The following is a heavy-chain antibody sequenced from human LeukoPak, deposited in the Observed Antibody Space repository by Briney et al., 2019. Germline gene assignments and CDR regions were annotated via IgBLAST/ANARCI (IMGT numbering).Heavy chain of an antibody. D-gene: IGHD3-10*01. Sequence: ASVKVSCKASGYTFTGYYMHSVRQAPGQGLEWMGWINPNSGGTNYAQKFQGRVTMTRDTSISTAYMELSRLRSDDTAVYYCARDSYGSGSYANDYWGQGTLVTVSS. CDR3: ARDSYGSGSYANDY. CDR2: INPNSGGT. V-gene: IGHV1-2*02. CDR1: GYTFTGYY. J-gene: IGHJ4*02.